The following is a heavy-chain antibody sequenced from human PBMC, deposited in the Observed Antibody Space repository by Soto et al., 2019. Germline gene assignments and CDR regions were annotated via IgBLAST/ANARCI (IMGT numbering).Heavy chain of an antibody. J-gene: IGHJ6*02. CDR3: AKAQEGDMTLLIVVTYGMDA. D-gene: IGHD2-8*01. CDR2: IIPMFGTP. V-gene: IGHV1-69*13. Sequence: GASVKVSCKASGGTFSKYAISWVRQAPGQGLEWLGGIIPMFGTPNYAQKFQGRVTISADESTTTAYLELSNLGSEDTAVYYCAKAQEGDMTLLIVVTYGMDAWGRGTTVTVSS. CDR1: GGTFSKYA.